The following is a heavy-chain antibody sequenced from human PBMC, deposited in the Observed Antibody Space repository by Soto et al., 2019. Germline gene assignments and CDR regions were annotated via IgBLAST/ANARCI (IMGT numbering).Heavy chain of an antibody. V-gene: IGHV1-46*01. Sequence: QVQLTQSGAEVRKPGASVKVSCKASGDSFTNYYFHWVRQAPGQSLEWMGIINSSGGSPTYAQKFLGRVTMTRDTSTITVYMELSSLKSEDTAVYYCAGERNYDFWSGYSSYGMDVWGQGTTVSVSS. J-gene: IGHJ6*02. CDR1: GDSFTNYY. D-gene: IGHD3-3*01. CDR3: AGERNYDFWSGYSSYGMDV. CDR2: INSSGGSP.